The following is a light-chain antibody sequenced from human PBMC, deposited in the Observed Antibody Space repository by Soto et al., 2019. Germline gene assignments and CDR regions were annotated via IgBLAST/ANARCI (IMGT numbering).Light chain of an antibody. CDR3: QQYNDNWT. Sequence: IQLTPAPSTLSSTVREKVTKTCRASQSISSWLAWYQQKPGKAPKLLIYKASTLQSGVPSRFSGSGSGTEFTLAISSLQPDDSATYYCQQYNDNWTFGQGTKV. CDR1: QSISSW. J-gene: IGKJ1*01. V-gene: IGKV1-5*03. CDR2: KAS.